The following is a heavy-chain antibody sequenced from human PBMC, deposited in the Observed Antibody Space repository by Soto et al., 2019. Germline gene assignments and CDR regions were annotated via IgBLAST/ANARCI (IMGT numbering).Heavy chain of an antibody. CDR1: GFTFSSYS. Sequence: EVQLVESGGGLVKPGGSLRLSCAASGFTFSSYSMNWVRQAPGKGLEWVSSISSSSSYIYYADSVKGRFTISRDNAKNSLYLQMNSRRGEDTAVYYCARVMGSKPKDAFDIWGQGTMVTVSS. CDR2: ISSSSSYI. J-gene: IGHJ3*02. CDR3: ARVMGSKPKDAFDI. D-gene: IGHD3-16*01. V-gene: IGHV3-21*01.